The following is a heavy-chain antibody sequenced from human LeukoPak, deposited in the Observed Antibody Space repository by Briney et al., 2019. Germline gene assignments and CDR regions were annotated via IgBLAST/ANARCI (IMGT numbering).Heavy chain of an antibody. J-gene: IGHJ4*02. D-gene: IGHD4-11*01. CDR3: AKDAQRGFDYSNSLQY. V-gene: IGHV3-33*03. CDR2: IWSDGTNE. CDR1: GFTFSHFG. Sequence: GGPLRLSCAASGFTFSHFGMHWVPQAPGKGLEWVADIWSDGTNEYYADSVKGRFSISRDNSKNTVSLQMNSLRAEDTAVYFCAKDAQRGFDYSNSLQYWGQGTLVTVSS.